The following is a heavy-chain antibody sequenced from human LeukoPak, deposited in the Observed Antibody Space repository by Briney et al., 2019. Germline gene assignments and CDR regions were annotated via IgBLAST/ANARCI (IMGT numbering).Heavy chain of an antibody. J-gene: IGHJ4*02. CDR3: ARGNYYDSSGFDY. D-gene: IGHD3-22*01. V-gene: IGHV1-8*01. Sequence: ASVKVSCKASGYTFTSYNIKWVRQATGQGLEWMGWMNPDTGNTGYAQKFQGRVTMTRNTSISTAYMELSSLRSEDTAVYYCARGNYYDSSGFDYWGQGTLVTVSS. CDR1: GYTFTSYN. CDR2: MNPDTGNT.